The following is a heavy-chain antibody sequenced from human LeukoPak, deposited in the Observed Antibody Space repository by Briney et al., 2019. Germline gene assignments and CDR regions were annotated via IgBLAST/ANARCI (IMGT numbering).Heavy chain of an antibody. CDR2: ISGSGDTT. Sequence: GGSLRLSCAASGFTFSNYAMSWVRQAPGKGPEWVSGISGSGDTTYYADSVKGRFTISRDNSKNTLYLQMNSLGAEDTAVYYCAKDRSDNSSWYCMDVWGQGTTVTVSS. D-gene: IGHD6-19*01. V-gene: IGHV3-23*01. J-gene: IGHJ6*02. CDR1: GFTFSNYA. CDR3: AKDRSDNSSWYCMDV.